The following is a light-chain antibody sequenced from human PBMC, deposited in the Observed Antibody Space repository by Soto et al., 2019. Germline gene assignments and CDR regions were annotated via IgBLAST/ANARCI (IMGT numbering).Light chain of an antibody. CDR2: DAS. CDR3: QQYNSWYT. J-gene: IGKJ2*01. CDR1: QSISSW. V-gene: IGKV1-5*01. Sequence: DIQMTQSPSTLSASVGDRVTITCRASQSISSWLAWYQQKPGKAPKLLIYDASSLESGVPSRFSGSGSGTEFTLTISSPQPDDFATYYCQQYNSWYTFGQGTKLEIK.